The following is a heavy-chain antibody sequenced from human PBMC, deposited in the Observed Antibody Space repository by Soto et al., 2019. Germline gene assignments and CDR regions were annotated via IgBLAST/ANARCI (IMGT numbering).Heavy chain of an antibody. V-gene: IGHV3-23*01. CDR1: GFTFSSYA. D-gene: IGHD2-2*01. Sequence: PXGFLSLSFAASGFTFSSYAMSWVRQAPGKGLEWVSAISGSGGSTYYADSVKGRFTISRDNSKNTLYLQMNSLRAEDTAVYYCAKGMSIVVVPAAMSYYYYGMDVWGQGTTVTVSS. J-gene: IGHJ6*02. CDR2: ISGSGGST. CDR3: AKGMSIVVVPAAMSYYYYGMDV.